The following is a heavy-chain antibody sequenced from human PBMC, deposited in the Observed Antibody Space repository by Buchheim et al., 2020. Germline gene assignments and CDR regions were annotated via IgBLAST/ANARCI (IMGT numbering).Heavy chain of an antibody. J-gene: IGHJ6*02. V-gene: IGHV3-73*01. Sequence: EVQLVESGGGLVQHGGSLILSCAGAGVYFSDTGLHWVRQAAGKGREGVGHSGDVTNSYETTYPASVTGRFTCASDDNKSVAFLQMNSLKTDDTAVYYCVRHGYGMDVWGQGTT. CDR1: GVYFSDTG. CDR3: VRHGYGMDV. CDR2: SGDVTNSYET.